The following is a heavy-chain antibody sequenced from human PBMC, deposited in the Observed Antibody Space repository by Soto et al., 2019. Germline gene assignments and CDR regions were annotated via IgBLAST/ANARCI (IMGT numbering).Heavy chain of an antibody. V-gene: IGHV1-46*01. CDR1: GYGFTRHY. Sequence: ASVKVSCKAIGYGFTRHYIHWVRQAPGQGLEWMGTIFPGGVNIAYAQKFQGRVTMTKDTSTSTVYMELNSLTSEDTAVYYCARSRRGAYSSGWYSPSGYYNYGIDVWGQGTKVTVSS. J-gene: IGHJ6*02. CDR3: ARSRRGAYSSGWYSPSGYYNYGIDV. CDR2: IFPGGVNI. D-gene: IGHD6-19*01.